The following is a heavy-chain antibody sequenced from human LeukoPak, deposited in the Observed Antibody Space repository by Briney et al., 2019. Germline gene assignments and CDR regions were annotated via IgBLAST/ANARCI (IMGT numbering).Heavy chain of an antibody. V-gene: IGHV3-23*01. CDR3: AKGVVRDGSGSYYNSVH. CDR1: GFTFSSYA. J-gene: IGHJ4*02. CDR2: ISGSGGST. Sequence: PGGSLRLSCAASGFTFSSYAMSWVRQAPGKGLEWVSAISGSGGSTYYADSVKGRFTISRDNSKNTLYLQMNSLRAEDTAVYYCAKGVVRDGSGSYYNSVHWGQGTLVTVSS. D-gene: IGHD3-10*01.